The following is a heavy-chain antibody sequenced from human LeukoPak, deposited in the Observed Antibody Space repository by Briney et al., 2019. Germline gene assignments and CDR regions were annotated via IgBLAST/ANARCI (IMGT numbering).Heavy chain of an antibody. CDR1: GGSISSSSYY. V-gene: IGHV4-39*01. J-gene: IGHJ3*02. CDR3: ARQQGEGTAFDI. D-gene: IGHD3-16*01. CDR2: IYYSGST. Sequence: PSETLSLTCTVSGGSISSSSYYWGWIRQPPGKGLEWIGSIYYSGSTYYNPSLKSRVTISVDTSKNQFSLKLSSVTAADTAVYYCARQQGEGTAFDIWGQGTMVTVSS.